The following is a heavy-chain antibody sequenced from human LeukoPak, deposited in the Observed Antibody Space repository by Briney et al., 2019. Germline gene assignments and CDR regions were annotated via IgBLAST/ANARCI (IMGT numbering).Heavy chain of an antibody. V-gene: IGHV4-4*07. CDR2: IYTSGTT. CDR3: ARGSPSGASFFSF. J-gene: IGHJ4*02. Sequence: SETLSLTCTVSGGSFSSHYWTWIRQSAGRGLEWLGRIYTSGTTHFNPSFESRLSMSADTSKAQFSLKLTSVTAADTVVYYCARGSPSGASFFSFWGQGTLVTVSS. D-gene: IGHD1-26*01. CDR1: GGSFSSHY.